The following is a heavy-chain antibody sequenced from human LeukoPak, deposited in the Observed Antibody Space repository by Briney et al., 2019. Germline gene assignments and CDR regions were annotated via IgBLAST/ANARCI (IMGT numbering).Heavy chain of an antibody. J-gene: IGHJ4*02. CDR2: IYYSGST. D-gene: IGHD3-3*01. CDR1: GGSISSSSYY. V-gene: IGHV4-39*07. CDR3: ARVGDFWSGYPGTFDY. Sequence: PSEALSLTCTVSGGSISSSSYYWGWIRQPPGKGLEWIGSIYYSGSTYYNPSLKSRVTISVDTSKNQFSLKLSSVTAADTAVYYCARVGDFWSGYPGTFDYWGQGTLVTVSP.